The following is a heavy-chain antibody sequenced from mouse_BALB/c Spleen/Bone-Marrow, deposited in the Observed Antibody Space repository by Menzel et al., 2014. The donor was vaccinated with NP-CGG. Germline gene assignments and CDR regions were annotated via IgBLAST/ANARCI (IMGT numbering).Heavy chain of an antibody. V-gene: IGHV1-14*01. CDR3: ASPYYRYDGFAY. D-gene: IGHD2-14*01. J-gene: IGHJ3*01. Sequence: HLVESGPELVKPGASVKMSCKASGYTFTSYVMHWVKRKPGQGLEWIGYINPYNDGTKYNEKFKGKATLTSDKSSSTAYMELSSLTSEDSAVYYCASPYYRYDGFAYWGQGTLVTVSA. CDR2: INPYNDGT. CDR1: GYTFTSYV.